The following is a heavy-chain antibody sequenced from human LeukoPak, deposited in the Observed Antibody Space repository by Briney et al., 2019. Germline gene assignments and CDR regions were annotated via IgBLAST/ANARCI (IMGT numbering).Heavy chain of an antibody. CDR2: IIPIFGTA. D-gene: IGHD3-22*01. CDR3: ARGDLHYYDSSGYWYFDL. Sequence: ASVKVSCKASGGTFSSYAISWVRQAPGQGLEWMGGIIPIFGTANYAQKFQGRVTITTDESASTAYMELSSLRSEDTAVYYCARGDLHYYDSSGYWYFDLWGRGTLVTVSS. V-gene: IGHV1-69*05. J-gene: IGHJ2*01. CDR1: GGTFSSYA.